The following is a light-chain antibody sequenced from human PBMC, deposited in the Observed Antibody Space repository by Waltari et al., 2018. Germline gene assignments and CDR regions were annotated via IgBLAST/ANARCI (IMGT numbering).Light chain of an antibody. CDR1: QSLLHSNGNTY. CDR3: VQAIAFPYS. Sequence: DIVMTQTPLSPPITPGEPASISCRSSQSLLHSNGNTYLHWYLQKPGQSPQLLIYGGSNRASGVPDRVSGSGSGTDFTLKISKVEAEDAGVYYCVQAIAFPYSFGQGTKVEIK. J-gene: IGKJ2*03. V-gene: IGKV2-40*01. CDR2: GGS.